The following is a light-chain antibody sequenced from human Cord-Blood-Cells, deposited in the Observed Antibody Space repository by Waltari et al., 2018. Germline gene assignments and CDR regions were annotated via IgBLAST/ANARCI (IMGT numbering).Light chain of an antibody. CDR2: DVS. V-gene: IGLV2-14*01. Sequence: QSALTQPASVSGSPGQSITISRTGTSRDVGGYNLVPWYQQHPGKAPRLMIYDVSKRPSGVSNRFSGSKSGNTASLTISGLQAEDEADYYCSSYTSSSTAVFGGGTKLTVL. J-gene: IGLJ3*02. CDR3: SSYTSSSTAV. CDR1: SRDVGGYNL.